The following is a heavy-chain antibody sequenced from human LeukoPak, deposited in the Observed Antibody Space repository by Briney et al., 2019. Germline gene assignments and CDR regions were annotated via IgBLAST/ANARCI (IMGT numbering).Heavy chain of an antibody. D-gene: IGHD5-12*01. CDR1: RFTFNSYA. CDR2: ICGSNGIT. J-gene: IGHJ4*02. CDR3: ARDRGGYSTDFDW. Sequence: GGSLRLSCAASRFTFNSYAMSWVREAPGKGVEWGSVICGSNGITFYVGSVKGRFTISRDNSMNKLYLQMDGLRAEDTAVYYCARDRGGYSTDFDWWGQGALVTVSS. V-gene: IGHV3-23*01.